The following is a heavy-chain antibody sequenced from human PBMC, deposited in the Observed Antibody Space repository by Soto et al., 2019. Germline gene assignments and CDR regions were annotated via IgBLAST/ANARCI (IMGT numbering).Heavy chain of an antibody. CDR3: TPGSVKGAFDI. J-gene: IGHJ3*02. CDR2: IKTKTDGGTT. D-gene: IGHD4-17*01. V-gene: IGHV3-15*01. Sequence: LRLSCAASGFTFSNAWMSWVRQAPGKGLEWVGRIKTKTDGGTTDYAALVKGRFTISRDDSINTLYLQMNSLKTEDTAVYYCTPGSVKGAFDIWGQGTMVTVSS. CDR1: GFTFSNAW.